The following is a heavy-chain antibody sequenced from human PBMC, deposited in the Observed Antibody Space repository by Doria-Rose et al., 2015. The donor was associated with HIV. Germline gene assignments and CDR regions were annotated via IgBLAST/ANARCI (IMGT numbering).Heavy chain of an antibody. CDR1: GVSLSSPGMG. CDR3: ARIKSSRWYRKYYFDL. V-gene: IGHV2-26*01. Sequence: QITLKESGPVLVKPTETLTLTCTVSGVSLSSPGMGVSWIRQPPGKALEWLANIFSDDERSYKTSLKSRLTISRGTSKSQVVLTMTDMDPVDTATYYCARIKSSRWYRKYYFDLWGQGTLVIVSA. CDR2: IFSDDER. J-gene: IGHJ4*02. D-gene: IGHD6-13*01.